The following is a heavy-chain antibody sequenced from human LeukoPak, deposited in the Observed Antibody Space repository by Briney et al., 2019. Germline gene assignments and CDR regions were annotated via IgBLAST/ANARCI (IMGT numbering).Heavy chain of an antibody. V-gene: IGHV4-59*01. CDR3: ARGGGSPEF. Sequence: SETLSLTCSVSGGSISGYYWSWIRQPPGKGLEWIGYIYYSGSTKYNPSLESRVTISVDTSKSQFSLKLSSVTTADTAVYYCARGGGSPEFWGQGTQVTVSS. CDR1: GGSISGYY. D-gene: IGHD1-26*01. CDR2: IYYSGST. J-gene: IGHJ4*02.